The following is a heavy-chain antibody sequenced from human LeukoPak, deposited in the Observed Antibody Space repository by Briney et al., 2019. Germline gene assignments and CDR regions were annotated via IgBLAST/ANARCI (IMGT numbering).Heavy chain of an antibody. CDR3: ARIGVDAFDI. CDR1: GFTFSSYE. V-gene: IGHV3-48*03. J-gene: IGHJ3*02. Sequence: GGSLRLSCAASGFTFSSYEMNWVRQAPGKGLEWVSYISSSGSTIYYADSVKGRFTISRDNAKNSLYLQMNSLRAEDTAVYYCARIGVDAFDIWGQGTMVTVSS. CDR2: ISSSGSTI.